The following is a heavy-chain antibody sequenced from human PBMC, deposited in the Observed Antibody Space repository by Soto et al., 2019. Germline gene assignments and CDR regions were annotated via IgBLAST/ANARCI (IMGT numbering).Heavy chain of an antibody. CDR3: ATFGYCSGGNCFDN. V-gene: IGHV4-59*01. Sequence: QVQLQESGPGLVKPSETLSLTCTISAASIGGSYWSWIRQPPGRGLEWIAYIYYTGATNYNPSLKSRVTISADTSKRQFSLNLTSVTAADTAVYYCATFGYCSGGNCFDNWGQGTLVTVSS. D-gene: IGHD2-15*01. CDR1: AASIGGSY. J-gene: IGHJ4*02. CDR2: IYYTGAT.